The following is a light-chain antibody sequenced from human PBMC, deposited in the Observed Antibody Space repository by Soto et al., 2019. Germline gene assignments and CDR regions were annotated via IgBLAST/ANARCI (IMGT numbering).Light chain of an antibody. CDR2: GAS. Sequence: EIVLTQSPGTLSVSPGERVTLSCRASQSVSSTYFAWYQQKPGQAPRLLIHGASSRAAGIPGRFSGSGSGTDFTLTISRLEPEDSAVYYCQQYVKSPRTFGQGTRLEI. V-gene: IGKV3-20*01. J-gene: IGKJ2*01. CDR1: QSVSSTY. CDR3: QQYVKSPRT.